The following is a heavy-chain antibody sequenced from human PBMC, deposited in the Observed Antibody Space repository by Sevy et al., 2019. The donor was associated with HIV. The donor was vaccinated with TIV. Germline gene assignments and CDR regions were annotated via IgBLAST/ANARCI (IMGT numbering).Heavy chain of an antibody. V-gene: IGHV4-61*01. CDR1: GASVSAANDY. D-gene: IGHD3-9*01. CDR2: VFYFGST. J-gene: IGHJ6*04. CDR3: ARDQYYDIGTGLYAMDV. Sequence: SETLSLICSVSGASVSAANDYWSWIRQPPGMGLEWIGNVFYFGSTNYNPSLKSPVTISLDTSKKQFSLKLNSVTAADTAVYYCARDQYYDIGTGLYAMDVWGEGTTVTVSS.